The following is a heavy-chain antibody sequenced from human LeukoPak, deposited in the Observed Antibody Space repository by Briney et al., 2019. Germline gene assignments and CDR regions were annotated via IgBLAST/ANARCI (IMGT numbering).Heavy chain of an antibody. CDR1: GFTFSTYA. CDR2: IRPDGDRT. Sequence: GGSLRLSCAASGFTFSTYAITWVRQGPGKGLEWVSAIRPDGDRTSYTDSVRGRFTISRDNSRDTVYLQVNSLRVEDTAVYYCAREQSGTRGWYTVDYWGQGTLVTVSS. V-gene: IGHV3-23*01. D-gene: IGHD6-19*01. CDR3: AREQSGTRGWYTVDY. J-gene: IGHJ4*02.